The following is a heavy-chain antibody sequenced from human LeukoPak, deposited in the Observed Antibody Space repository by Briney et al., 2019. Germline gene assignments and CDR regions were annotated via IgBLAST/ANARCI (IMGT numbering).Heavy chain of an antibody. J-gene: IGHJ4*02. Sequence: ASVKVSCKAAGYTFTSYGISWVRQAPGQGLEWMGWISAYNGNTNYAQKLQGRVTMTTDTSTSTAYMELRSLRSDDTAVYYCAREWYSYPFFDYWGQGTLVTVSS. CDR1: GYTFTSYG. CDR3: AREWYSYPFFDY. V-gene: IGHV1-18*01. D-gene: IGHD5-18*01. CDR2: ISAYNGNT.